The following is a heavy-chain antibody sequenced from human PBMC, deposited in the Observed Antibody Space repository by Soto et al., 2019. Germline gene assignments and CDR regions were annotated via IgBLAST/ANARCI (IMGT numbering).Heavy chain of an antibody. D-gene: IGHD5-18*01. CDR3: ARAKIVQLWFGTDYGMDV. Sequence: ASVKGSCKASGYTFTGYYMHWVRQAPGQGLEWMGWINPNSGGTNYAQKFQGWVTMTRDTSISTAYMELSRLRSDDTAVYYCARAKIVQLWFGTDYGMDVWGQGTTVTVSS. V-gene: IGHV1-2*04. CDR2: INPNSGGT. CDR1: GYTFTGYY. J-gene: IGHJ6*02.